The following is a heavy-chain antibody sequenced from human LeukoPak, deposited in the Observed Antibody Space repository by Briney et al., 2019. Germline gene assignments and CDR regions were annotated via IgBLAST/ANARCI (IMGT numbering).Heavy chain of an antibody. CDR2: IYYSGST. J-gene: IGHJ4*02. CDR1: GGSISSYY. Sequence: PSETLSLTCTVSGGSISSYYWSWIRQPPGKGLEWIGYIYYSGSTNYNPSLKSRVTISVDTSKNQFSLKLSSVTAADTAVYYCARGPLSSSWYYFDYWGQGTLVAVSS. V-gene: IGHV4-59*01. D-gene: IGHD6-13*01. CDR3: ARGPLSSSWYYFDY.